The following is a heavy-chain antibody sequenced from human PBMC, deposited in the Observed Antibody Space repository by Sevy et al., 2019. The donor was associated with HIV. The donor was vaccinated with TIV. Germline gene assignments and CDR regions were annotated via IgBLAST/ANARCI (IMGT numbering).Heavy chain of an antibody. Sequence: QLGGSLRLSCAASGFTFSSYAMHWVRQAPGKGLEWVAVISYDGSNKYYADSVKGRFTISRDNSKNTLYLQMNSLRAEDTAVYYCTHRLRWGSPSDAFDIWGQGTMVTVSS. V-gene: IGHV3-30-3*01. CDR2: ISYDGSNK. J-gene: IGHJ3*02. D-gene: IGHD1-26*01. CDR1: GFTFSSYA. CDR3: THRLRWGSPSDAFDI.